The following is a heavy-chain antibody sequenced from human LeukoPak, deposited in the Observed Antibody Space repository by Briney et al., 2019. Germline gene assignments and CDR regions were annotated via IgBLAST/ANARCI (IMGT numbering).Heavy chain of an antibody. CDR2: ISSGSTYI. CDR3: ARGLPGPYDILTGYLFGVDY. J-gene: IGHJ4*02. CDR1: GFTFSSYS. D-gene: IGHD3-9*01. Sequence: GGSLRLSCAASGFTFSSYSMNWVRQAPGKGLEWVSSISSGSTYIHYADSVKGRFTISRDNAKNSLYLQMNSLRAEDTAVYYCARGLPGPYDILTGYLFGVDYWGQGTLVTVSS. V-gene: IGHV3-21*06.